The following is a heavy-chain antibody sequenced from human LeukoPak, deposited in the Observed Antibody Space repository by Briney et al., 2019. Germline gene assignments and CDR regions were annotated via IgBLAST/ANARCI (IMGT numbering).Heavy chain of an antibody. CDR1: GYTFTSYD. Sequence: ASVKVSCKASGYTFTSYDINWVRQAPGQGPEWMGWMNPNSGNTGYAQKFQGRVTMTRNTSISTAYMELSSLRSEDTAVYYCARGVSSGSYSFYYYYYYMDVWGKGTTVTVSS. V-gene: IGHV1-8*01. CDR2: MNPNSGNT. J-gene: IGHJ6*03. D-gene: IGHD1-26*01. CDR3: ARGVSSGSYSFYYYYYYMDV.